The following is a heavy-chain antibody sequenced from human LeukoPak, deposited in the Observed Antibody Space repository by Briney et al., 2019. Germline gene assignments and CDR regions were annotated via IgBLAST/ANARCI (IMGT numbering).Heavy chain of an antibody. V-gene: IGHV4-30-4*07. J-gene: IGHJ4*02. Sequence: PPETLSPTCAVSGGSISSGGYSWSSIRQPPGKGLEWIGYIYYSGSTYYNPSLKSRVTISLDTSKNQFSLKLSSVTAADTAVYYCARARATAPFFFDYWSQGTLVTVSS. CDR2: IYYSGST. CDR1: GGSISSGGYS. D-gene: IGHD5-18*01. CDR3: ARARATAPFFFDY.